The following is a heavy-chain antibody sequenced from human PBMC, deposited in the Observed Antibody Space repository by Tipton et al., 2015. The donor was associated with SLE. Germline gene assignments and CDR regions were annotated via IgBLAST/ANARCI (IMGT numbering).Heavy chain of an antibody. D-gene: IGHD3-3*01. J-gene: IGHJ4*02. CDR2: ISGSGDSA. V-gene: IGHV3-23*01. CDR1: AFTFSSCG. CDR3: AKDWRGSAFDY. Sequence: SLRLSCAASAFTFSSCGMSWVRQAPGKGLEWVSSISGSGDSAYYADSVKGRFTTSRDNSKNALYLQMNSLRAEDTAVYYCAKDWRGSAFDYWGQGTLVTVSS.